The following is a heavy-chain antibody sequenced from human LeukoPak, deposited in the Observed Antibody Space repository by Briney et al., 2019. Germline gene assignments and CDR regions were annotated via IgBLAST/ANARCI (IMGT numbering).Heavy chain of an antibody. Sequence: PSETLSLTCTVSRGSISTYYWSWIRQTPGTTLEWIGNIHYTGSTRYNPSLESRVTMSLDTPKNEFSLSLTSMTAADTAAYYCARGRPDPQNSDYWDYWGQGILVTVSS. CDR2: IHYTGST. CDR3: ARGRPDPQNSDYWDY. CDR1: RGSISTYY. D-gene: IGHD3-22*01. V-gene: IGHV4-59*13. J-gene: IGHJ4*02.